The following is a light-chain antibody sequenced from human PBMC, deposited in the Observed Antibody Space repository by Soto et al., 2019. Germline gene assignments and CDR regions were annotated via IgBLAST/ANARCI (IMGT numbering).Light chain of an antibody. CDR2: GAS. CDR1: QSVSSN. Sequence: EIVMTQSPATLSVSPGERATLSCRASQSVSSNLAWYQQKPGQAPSLLIYGASTRATGIPARFSGSGSGTEFTLTISSLQSEDSAVYYCQQYNNWPPYTFGQGTKLEIK. J-gene: IGKJ2*01. V-gene: IGKV3-15*01. CDR3: QQYNNWPPYT.